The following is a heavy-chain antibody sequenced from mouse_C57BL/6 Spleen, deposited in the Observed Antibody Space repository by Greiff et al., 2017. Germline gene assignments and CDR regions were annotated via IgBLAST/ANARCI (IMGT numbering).Heavy chain of an antibody. D-gene: IGHD2-1*01. CDR1: GFTFTSYW. Sequence: QVQLQQPGAELVKPGASLKLSCKASGFTFTSYWMHWVQQRPGQGLEWIGMIHPNSGSTNYNEKFKSKATMTVDKSASTAYMQLSRLTSEDAAVYYCASPISFGTSDAMDYWGQGTSVTVSS. CDR2: IHPNSGST. J-gene: IGHJ4*01. V-gene: IGHV1-64*01. CDR3: ASPISFGTSDAMDY.